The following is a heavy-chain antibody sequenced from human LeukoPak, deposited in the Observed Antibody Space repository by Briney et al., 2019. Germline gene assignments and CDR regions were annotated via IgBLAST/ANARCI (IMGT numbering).Heavy chain of an antibody. CDR1: GGSISSGSYY. D-gene: IGHD3-10*01. CDR3: ARNSGYYYGSGSYRSWFDY. J-gene: IGHJ4*02. V-gene: IGHV4-61*02. CDR2: IYTSGST. Sequence: SQTLSLTCTVSGGSISSGSYYWSWIRQAAGKGLEWIGRIYTSGSTNYNPSLKSRVTISVDTSKNQFSLKLSSVTAADTAVYYCARNSGYYYGSGSYRSWFDYWGQGTLVTVSS.